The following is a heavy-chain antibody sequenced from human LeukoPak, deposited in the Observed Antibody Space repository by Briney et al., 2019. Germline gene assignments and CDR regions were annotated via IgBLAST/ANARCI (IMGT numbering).Heavy chain of an antibody. CDR3: ARGAYDFWSGSYPDY. D-gene: IGHD3-3*01. J-gene: IGHJ4*02. V-gene: IGHV4-4*07. Sequence: PSETLSLTCTVSGGSISSYYWSWIRQPAGKGLEWIGRIYTSGSTNYNPSLKSRVTISVDTSKNQFSLKLSSVTAADTAVYYCARGAYDFWSGSYPDYWGQGTLVTVSS. CDR2: IYTSGST. CDR1: GGSISSYY.